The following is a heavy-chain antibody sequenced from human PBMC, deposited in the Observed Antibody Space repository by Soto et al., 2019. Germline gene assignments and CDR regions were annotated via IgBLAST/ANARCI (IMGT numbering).Heavy chain of an antibody. CDR1: GGSISNGNCY. CDR3: ARHGEHSSHGRFHP. CDR2: FFDSGGT. D-gene: IGHD6-13*01. V-gene: IGHV4-39*01. Sequence: SETLSLTCTVSGGSISNGNCYWGWVRQPPGKGLEWIGSFFDSGGTYYNPSLKSRAIISVDTSKNQFSLKMSSVTAADTAIYYCARHGEHSSHGRFHPWGQGTLVTVSS. J-gene: IGHJ5*02.